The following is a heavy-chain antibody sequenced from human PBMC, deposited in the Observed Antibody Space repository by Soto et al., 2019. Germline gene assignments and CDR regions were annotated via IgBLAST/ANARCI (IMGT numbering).Heavy chain of an antibody. CDR2: ISSSSSYI. CDR1: GFTFSSYS. V-gene: IGHV3-21*01. D-gene: IGHD3-9*01. Sequence: EVQLVESGGGLVKPGGSLRLSCAASGFTFSSYSTNWVRQAPGKGLEWVSSISSSSSYIYYADSVKGRFTISRDNAKNSLYLQMNSLRAEDTAVYYCARAPPYHLRYFDWLTVEDYYYGMDVWGQGTTVTVSS. CDR3: ARAPPYHLRYFDWLTVEDYYYGMDV. J-gene: IGHJ6*02.